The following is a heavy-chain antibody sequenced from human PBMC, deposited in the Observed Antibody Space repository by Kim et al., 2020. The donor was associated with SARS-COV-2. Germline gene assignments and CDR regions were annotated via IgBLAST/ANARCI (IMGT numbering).Heavy chain of an antibody. J-gene: IGHJ4*02. CDR3: ARDPDPNYYDSSGYNDY. Sequence: GGSLRLSCAASGFTFSSYAMHWVRQAPGKGLEWVAVISYDGSNKYYADSVKGRFTISRDNSKKTRYLQMNSLRAEETAVYYCARDPDPNYYDSSGYNDYWGQGTLVTVSS. CDR1: GFTFSSYA. D-gene: IGHD3-22*01. CDR2: ISYDGSNK. V-gene: IGHV3-30-3*01.